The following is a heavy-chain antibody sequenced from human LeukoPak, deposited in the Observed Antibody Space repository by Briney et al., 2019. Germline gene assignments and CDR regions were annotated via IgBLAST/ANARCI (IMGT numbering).Heavy chain of an antibody. CDR3: ARVGGDCSSTSCYIDR. D-gene: IGHD2-2*03. CDR1: GYTFTSYG. J-gene: IGHJ5*01. CDR2: ISAYNGNT. V-gene: IGHV1-18*01. Sequence: ASVKVSCKASGYTFTSYGISWVRQAPGQGLEWMGWISAYNGNTNYAQKLQGRCTMTTDTSTSTAYMELRSLRSDDTAVYYCARVGGDCSSTSCYIDRWGQGRLVSVSS.